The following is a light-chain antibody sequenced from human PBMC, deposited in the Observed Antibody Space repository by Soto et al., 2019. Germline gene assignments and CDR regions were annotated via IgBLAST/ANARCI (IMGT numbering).Light chain of an antibody. V-gene: IGLV1-44*01. J-gene: IGLJ1*01. CDR1: GSNIGSNT. CDR2: TNN. CDR3: ATWDDSLNGYV. Sequence: QSVLTQPPSASGTPGQRITISCSGSGSNIGSNTVTWYQQLPRTAPKLLIYTNNQRPSGVPDRFSGSKSGTSASLAISGLQSGDEADYYCATWDDSLNGYVFGTGTKATV.